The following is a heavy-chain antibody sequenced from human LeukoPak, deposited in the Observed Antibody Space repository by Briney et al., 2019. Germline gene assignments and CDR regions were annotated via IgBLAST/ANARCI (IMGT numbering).Heavy chain of an antibody. Sequence: SKTLSLTCTVSGGSISSYYWSWIRQPPGKGLEWIGYIYTSGSTNYNPSLKSRVTISVDTSKNQFSLKLSSVTAADTAVYYCARTPAMVTALFDPWGQGTLVTVSS. J-gene: IGHJ5*02. D-gene: IGHD5-18*01. CDR1: GGSISSYY. CDR3: ARTPAMVTALFDP. CDR2: IYTSGST. V-gene: IGHV4-4*09.